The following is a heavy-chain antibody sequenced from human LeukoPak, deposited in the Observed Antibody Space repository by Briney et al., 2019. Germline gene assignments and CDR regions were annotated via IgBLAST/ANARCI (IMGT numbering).Heavy chain of an antibody. CDR1: GASIESHSW. CDR3: AYNRNFALDN. V-gene: IGHV4/OR15-8*01. D-gene: IGHD1-14*01. Sequence: SETLSLTCAVSGASIESHSWWSWVRQPPGKGLEWIGEVYHDGSANYKPSLKSRVTISADTSRNHFSLKLTSVTAADTAVYYCAYNRNFALDNWGRGTLLTVSS. J-gene: IGHJ4*01. CDR2: VYHDGSA.